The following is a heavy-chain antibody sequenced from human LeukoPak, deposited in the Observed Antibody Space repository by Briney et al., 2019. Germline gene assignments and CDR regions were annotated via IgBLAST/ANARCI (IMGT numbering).Heavy chain of an antibody. V-gene: IGHV3-11*01. CDR3: ARGGGAAARSYYGMDV. D-gene: IGHD6-13*01. CDR2: ISSSGSTI. J-gene: IGHJ6*02. Sequence: GGSLRPSCAASGFTFSDYYMSWIRQAPGKGLEWVSYISSSGSTIYYADSVKGRFTISRDNAKNSLYLQMNSLRAEDTAVYYCARGGGAAARSYYGMDVWGQGTTVTVSS. CDR1: GFTFSDYY.